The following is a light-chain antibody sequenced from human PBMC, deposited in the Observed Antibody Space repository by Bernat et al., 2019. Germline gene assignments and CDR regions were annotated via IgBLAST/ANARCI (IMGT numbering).Light chain of an antibody. CDR3: QTWGTGIGV. Sequence: QLVLTQSPSASASLGASVKLTCTLSSGHSSYAIAWHQQQPEKGPRYLMKLNSDGSHSKGDGIPDRFSGSSSGAERYHAISSLRSEDEADYYCQTWGTGIGVFGGGTKLTVL. CDR2: LNSDGSH. V-gene: IGLV4-69*01. CDR1: SGHSSYA. J-gene: IGLJ3*02.